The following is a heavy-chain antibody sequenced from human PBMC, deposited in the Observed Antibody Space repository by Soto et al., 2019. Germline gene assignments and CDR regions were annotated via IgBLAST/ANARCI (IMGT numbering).Heavy chain of an antibody. CDR2: IIPILGIA. J-gene: IGHJ4*02. D-gene: IGHD2-2*01. CDR3: ARDMDCSSTSCYGFYYFDY. Sequence: ASVKVSCKASGGTFSSYTISWVRQAPGQGLEWMGRIIPILGIANYAQKFQGRVTITADKSTSTAYMELSSLRSEDTAVYYCARDMDCSSTSCYGFYYFDYWGQGTLVTVSS. CDR1: GGTFSSYT. V-gene: IGHV1-69*04.